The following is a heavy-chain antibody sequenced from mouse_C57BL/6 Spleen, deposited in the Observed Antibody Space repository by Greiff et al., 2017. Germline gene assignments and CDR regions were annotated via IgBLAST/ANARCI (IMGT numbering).Heavy chain of an antibody. CDR2: ISSGGDYI. D-gene: IGHD2-5*01. CDR1: GFTFSSYA. Sequence: EVKLVESGEGLVKPGGSLKLSCAASGFTFSSYAMSWVRQTPEKRLEWVAYISSGGDYIYYADTVKGRVTIPRDNARNTPYLQMSSLKSEDTAMYYCTRDDSNYDFDVWGTGTTVTVSS. CDR3: TRDDSNYDFDV. V-gene: IGHV5-9-1*02. J-gene: IGHJ1*03.